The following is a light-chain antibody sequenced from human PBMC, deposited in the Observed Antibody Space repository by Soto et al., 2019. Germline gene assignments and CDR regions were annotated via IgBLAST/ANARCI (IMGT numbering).Light chain of an antibody. J-gene: IGKJ4*01. Sequence: ELVLTQSPGTLSLSPGERATLSCRASQSVSSSYLAWYQQKPGQAPRLLIYGASSRATGIPDRFSGSGSGTDFTLTISRLEPEDFAVYYCQQYGSSPQAFGGGTKV. CDR1: QSVSSSY. V-gene: IGKV3-20*01. CDR2: GAS. CDR3: QQYGSSPQA.